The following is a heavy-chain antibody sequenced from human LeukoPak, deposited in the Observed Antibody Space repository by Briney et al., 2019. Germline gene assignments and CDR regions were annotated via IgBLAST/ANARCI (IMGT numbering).Heavy chain of an antibody. CDR1: GYTFTSYY. D-gene: IGHD1-14*01. J-gene: IGHJ4*02. CDR3: ARGNPVDY. Sequence: ASVKVSCKASGYTFTSYYMHWVRQAPGQGLGWMGIINPNVGSTTYAQRFQGRVTMTRDTSTSTVYMELSSLRSEDTAVYYCARGNPVDYWGQGTLVTVSS. CDR2: INPNVGST. V-gene: IGHV1-46*01.